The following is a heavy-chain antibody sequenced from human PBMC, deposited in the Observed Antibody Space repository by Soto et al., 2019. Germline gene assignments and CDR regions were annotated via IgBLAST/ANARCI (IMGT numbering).Heavy chain of an antibody. V-gene: IGHV4-34*01. CDR2: INHTGST. CDR3: ASGCLSAAGNYDFGRAVPGGYDYYGMDV. J-gene: IGHJ6*02. CDR1: GGSFSGYY. D-gene: IGHD3-3*01. Sequence: QVQLQQWGAGLLKPSETLSLTCAVYGGSFSGYYWRWIRQPPGKGLEWIGEINHTGSTNDNPSLKRLVTILVDPSNKEWSLRPISVLAADTAVYYCASGCLSAAGNYDFGRAVPGGYDYYGMDVGGQGTTVTVSS.